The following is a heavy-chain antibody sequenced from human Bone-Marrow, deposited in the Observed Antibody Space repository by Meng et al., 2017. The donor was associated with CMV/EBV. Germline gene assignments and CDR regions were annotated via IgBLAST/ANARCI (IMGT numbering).Heavy chain of an antibody. Sequence: SSSSSNYYWGWIRQPPGKGLEWIGSIWNSGTTYYNPSLKSRVTISVDTSKNQFSLKLTSVTAADTAIYYCARDRGCSSASCFSFVYWGQGTLVTVSS. V-gene: IGHV4-39*07. J-gene: IGHJ4*02. CDR1: SSSSSNYY. CDR3: ARDRGCSSASCFSFVY. CDR2: IWNSGTT. D-gene: IGHD2-2*01.